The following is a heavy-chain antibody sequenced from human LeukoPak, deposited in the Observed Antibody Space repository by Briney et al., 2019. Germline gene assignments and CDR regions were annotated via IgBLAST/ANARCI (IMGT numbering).Heavy chain of an antibody. D-gene: IGHD7-27*01. V-gene: IGHV5-51*01. CDR1: GYSFSTYW. CDR3: ARQRAMGRSGDY. J-gene: IGHJ4*02. CDR2: IDPSDSDT. Sequence: GESLKISCKGSGYSFSTYWIGWVRQMPGKGLEWMGIIDPSDSDTRYTPSFQGQVTISADKSLTTAYLQWNSLKASDTALYYCARQRAMGRSGDYWGQGTLVNVSS.